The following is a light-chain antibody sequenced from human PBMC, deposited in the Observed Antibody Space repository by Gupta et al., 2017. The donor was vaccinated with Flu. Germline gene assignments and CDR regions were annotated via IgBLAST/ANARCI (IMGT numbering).Light chain of an antibody. CDR2: DAS. CDR1: QDIYRF. J-gene: IGKJ4*01. V-gene: IGKV1-33*01. CDR3: QQYDTSLRCT. Sequence: IQMTQSPSSLSASVGDKVTISCQASQDIYRFLNWYQQRPGKAPELLIYDASTLKTGVPSRFSGGGSGTDFTLTISNLQPEDIATYYCQQYDTSLRCTFGGGTKVEI.